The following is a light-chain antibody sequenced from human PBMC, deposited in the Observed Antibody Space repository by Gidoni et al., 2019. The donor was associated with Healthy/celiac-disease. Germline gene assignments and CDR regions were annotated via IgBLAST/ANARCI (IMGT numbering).Light chain of an antibody. J-gene: IGKJ5*01. CDR3: QQRSNWPPNT. CDR1: QSVSSY. Sequence: IVLTQSPPTLSLSPGERATLSCRASQSVSSYLAWYQQKPGQAPRLLIYDASNRATGIPARFSGSGSGTDFTLTISSLEPEDFAVYYCQQRSNWPPNTFGQGTRLEIK. V-gene: IGKV3-11*01. CDR2: DAS.